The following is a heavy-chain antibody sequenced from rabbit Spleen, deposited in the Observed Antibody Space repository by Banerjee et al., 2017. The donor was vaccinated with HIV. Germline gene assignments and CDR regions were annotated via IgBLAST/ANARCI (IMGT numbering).Heavy chain of an antibody. J-gene: IGHJ4*01. V-gene: IGHV1S7*01. D-gene: IGHD6-1*01. Sequence: QLKESGGGLVQPGGSLKLSCKASGFTLSSYYMNWVRQAPGKGLEWIGYIDPVFGITYYASWVNGRFSISRENAQNTLYLQLNSLTAADTATYFCVREAGYGGYGDANLWGPGTLVTVS. CDR3: VREAGYGGYGDANL. CDR1: GFTLSSYY. CDR2: IDPVFGIT.